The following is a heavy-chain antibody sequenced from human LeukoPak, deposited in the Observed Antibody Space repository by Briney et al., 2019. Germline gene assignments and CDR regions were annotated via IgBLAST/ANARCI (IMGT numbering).Heavy chain of an antibody. CDR1: GGSISSGGYY. J-gene: IGHJ4*02. Sequence: PSQTLSLTCTVSGGSISSGGYYWSWIRQHPGKGLEWIGYIYYSGSTYYNPSLKSRVTISVDTSKNQFSLKLSSVTAADTAVYYCARGGVVGVPWTYYFDYWGQGTLVTVSS. V-gene: IGHV4-31*03. D-gene: IGHD1-26*01. CDR3: ARGGVVGVPWTYYFDY. CDR2: IYYSGST.